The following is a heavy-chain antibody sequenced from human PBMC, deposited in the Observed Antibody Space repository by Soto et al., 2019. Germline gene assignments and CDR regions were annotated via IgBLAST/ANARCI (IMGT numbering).Heavy chain of an antibody. J-gene: IGHJ4*02. CDR2: IYYSGST. Sequence: QVQLQESGPGLVKPSETLSLTCSVSGGSISGYYWSWIRQTPEKGLEWIGYIYYSGSTNYNPSLKSRVTMLIDMSKNQFSLKLTSVSAADTAVYYCAAAPRYWGQGILVTGSS. CDR3: AAAPRY. D-gene: IGHD2-15*01. CDR1: GGSISGYY. V-gene: IGHV4-59*01.